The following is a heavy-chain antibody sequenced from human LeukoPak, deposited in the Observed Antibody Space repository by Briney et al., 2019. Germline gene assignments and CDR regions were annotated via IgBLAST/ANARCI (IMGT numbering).Heavy chain of an antibody. CDR1: GFTFSSYA. V-gene: IGHV3-30*04. CDR2: ISYDGSNK. D-gene: IGHD1-26*01. Sequence: GGSLRLSCAASGFTFSSYAMHWVRQAPGKGLEWVAVISYDGSNKYYADSMKGRFTISRDNAKDTLYLHVNSLRPEDTAVYYCARAQVGAPTDLWGQGTLVTVSS. CDR3: ARAQVGAPTDL. J-gene: IGHJ5*02.